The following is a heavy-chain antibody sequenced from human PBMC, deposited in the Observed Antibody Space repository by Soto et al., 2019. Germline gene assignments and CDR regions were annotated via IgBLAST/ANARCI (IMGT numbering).Heavy chain of an antibody. J-gene: IGHJ4*02. CDR1: GFTFSSHS. Sequence: EVHLLESGGGLVQPGGSLRLSCAASGFTFSSHSMTWVRQAPGKGLEWISGISNNDMDTFYAESVKGRFTISRDNSKNTVALQTKSLRADDPARYFCSKWSCYIASWGQGTLVIVSS. CDR3: SKWSCYIAS. V-gene: IGHV3-23*01. CDR2: ISNNDMDT. D-gene: IGHD2-2*02.